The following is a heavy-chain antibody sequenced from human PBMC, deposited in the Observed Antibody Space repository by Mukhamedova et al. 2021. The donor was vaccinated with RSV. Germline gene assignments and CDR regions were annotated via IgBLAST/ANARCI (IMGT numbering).Heavy chain of an antibody. V-gene: IGHV3-15*01. D-gene: IGHD3-22*01. J-gene: IGHJ4*02. Sequence: GKGLEWVGRIKSKTDGGTTDYAAPVKGRFTISRDDSKNTLYLQMNSLKTEDTAVYYCTTTGYSGYYFDYWGQGTLVTVSP. CDR2: IKSKTDGGTT. CDR3: TTTGYSGYYFDY.